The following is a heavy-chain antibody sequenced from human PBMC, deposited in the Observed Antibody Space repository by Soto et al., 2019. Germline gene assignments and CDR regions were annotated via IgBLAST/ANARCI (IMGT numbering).Heavy chain of an antibody. D-gene: IGHD3-16*01. V-gene: IGHV3-23*01. CDR2: ISGSGST. CDR3: AKALRFTFTTGYYMDV. Sequence: EVQLLESGGGLVQPGGSLRLSCAASGFTVSSYAMSWVRQAPGKGLEWVSVISGSGSTYSADSVKGRFTISRDSSKNTVYLQMNSQRAEDTAVYYCAKALRFTFTTGYYMDVWGRGTPVTVSS. J-gene: IGHJ6*03. CDR1: GFTVSSYA.